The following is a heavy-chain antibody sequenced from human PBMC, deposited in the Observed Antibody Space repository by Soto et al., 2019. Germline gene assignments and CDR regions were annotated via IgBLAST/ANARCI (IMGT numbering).Heavy chain of an antibody. D-gene: IGHD3-10*01. CDR2: IYYSGST. V-gene: IGHV4-31*03. CDR1: GGSISSGGYY. Sequence: SETLSLTCTVSGGSISSGGYYWSWIRQHPGKGLEWIGYIYYSGSTYYNPSLKSRVTISVDTSKNQFSLKLSSVTAADTAVYYCARDQSHYGSGNFGPWGQGTLVTVS. CDR3: ARDQSHYGSGNFGP. J-gene: IGHJ5*02.